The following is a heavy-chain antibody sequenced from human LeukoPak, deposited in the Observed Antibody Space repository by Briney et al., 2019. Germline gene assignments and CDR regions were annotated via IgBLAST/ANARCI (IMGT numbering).Heavy chain of an antibody. CDR3: ARAPSFYDFWSVYRYAFDI. Sequence: ASVKVSCKASGYTLTSYGISWVRQAPGQGLEWMGWISAYNGNTNYAQKLQGRVTMTTDTSTSTAYMELRSLRSDDTAVYYCARAPSFYDFWSVYRYAFDIWGQGTMVTVSS. J-gene: IGHJ3*02. CDR2: ISAYNGNT. D-gene: IGHD3-3*01. CDR1: GYTLTSYG. V-gene: IGHV1-18*01.